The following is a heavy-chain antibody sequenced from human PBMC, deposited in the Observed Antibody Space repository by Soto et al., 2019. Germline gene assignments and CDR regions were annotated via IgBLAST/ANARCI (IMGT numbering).Heavy chain of an antibody. J-gene: IGHJ4*02. CDR1: GSRFSNYV. CDR2: IIPIFNST. D-gene: IGHD2-2*02. CDR3: AREGRGKKAGYNGLVSLGY. Sequence: QVQLVQSGAEVQTPGSSLKVSCKVSGSRFSNYVISWVRQAPGHGLEWLGRIIPIFNSTKYAQNFQGSVTITEDKSTSTASLELSSLRSDDTAVYYCAREGRGKKAGYNGLVSLGYWGQGTLVTVSS. V-gene: IGHV1-69*06.